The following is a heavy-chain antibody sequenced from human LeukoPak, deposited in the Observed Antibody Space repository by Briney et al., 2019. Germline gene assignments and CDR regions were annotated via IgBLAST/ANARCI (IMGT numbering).Heavy chain of an antibody. CDR1: GFTFNSYS. CDR2: IRNKVSSYTT. D-gene: IGHD5-24*01. CDR3: VRAGDGYNY. V-gene: IGHV3-72*01. Sequence: GRSLRLSCAASGFTFNSYSMHWVRQAPGKGLEWVGRIRNKVSSYTTDYAASVEGRFTISRHDSKNSLYLQMNSLKTEDTAMYFCVRAGDGYNYWGQGTLVTVPS. J-gene: IGHJ4*02.